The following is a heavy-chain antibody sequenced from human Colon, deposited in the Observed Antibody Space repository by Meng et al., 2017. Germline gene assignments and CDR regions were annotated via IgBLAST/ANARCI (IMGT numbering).Heavy chain of an antibody. CDR1: GACVSSDSHY. CDR3: ARVNGDFDEAWFDP. Sequence: QVQLPELGPGLVRPSGTLSLTWTGYGACVSSDSHYWSWNRQSPGKGLEWIGYIYYTGNNNYNPSLASRVSMSLDTTKNHFSLHLTAVTAADTAIYYCARVNGDFDEAWFDPWGQGTLVTVSS. V-gene: IGHV4-61*03. CDR2: IYYTGNN. D-gene: IGHD4-17*01. J-gene: IGHJ5*02.